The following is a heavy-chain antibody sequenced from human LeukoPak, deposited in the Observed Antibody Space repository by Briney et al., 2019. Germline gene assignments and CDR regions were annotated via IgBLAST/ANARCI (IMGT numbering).Heavy chain of an antibody. CDR3: ARWTTLHFDY. J-gene: IGHJ4*02. CDR2: IYSGGGT. Sequence: PGGSLRLSCAASDFTVSNNYMSWVRQAPGKGLEWVSLIYSGGGTYYADSVKGRFTISRDNSKNTLYLQMNSLRAEDTAVYYCARWTTLHFDYWGQRTLLTVSS. CDR1: DFTVSNNY. V-gene: IGHV3-53*01. D-gene: IGHD4-17*01.